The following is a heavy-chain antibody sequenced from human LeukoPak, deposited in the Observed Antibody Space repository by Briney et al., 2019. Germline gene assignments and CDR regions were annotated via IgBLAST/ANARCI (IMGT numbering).Heavy chain of an antibody. Sequence: SETLSLTCTVSGGSISSSSYYWGWIRQPPGKGLEWIGSIYYSGSTYYNPSLKSRVTISVDTSKNQFSLKLSSVTAADTAVYYCAREPRDNDAFDIWGQGTMVTVSS. CDR2: IYYSGST. J-gene: IGHJ3*02. CDR1: GGSISSSSYY. V-gene: IGHV4-39*07. CDR3: AREPRDNDAFDI.